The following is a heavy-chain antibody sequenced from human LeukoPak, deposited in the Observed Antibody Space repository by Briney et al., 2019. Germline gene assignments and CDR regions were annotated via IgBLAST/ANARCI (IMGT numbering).Heavy chain of an antibody. V-gene: IGHV3-53*01. CDR2: IYSGGST. J-gene: IGHJ4*02. Sequence: GGSLRLSCAASGFTVSSNYMSWVRQAPGKGLEWVSVIYSGGSTYYADSVKGRFTISRDNSKNTLYLQMNSLRAEDTAVYYCARDRYYYDSSGSRGVHFDYWGQGTLVTVSS. D-gene: IGHD3-22*01. CDR3: ARDRYYYDSSGSRGVHFDY. CDR1: GFTVSSNY.